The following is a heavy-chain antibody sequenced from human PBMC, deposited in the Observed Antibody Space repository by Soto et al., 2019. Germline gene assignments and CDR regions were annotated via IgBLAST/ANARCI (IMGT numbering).Heavy chain of an antibody. V-gene: IGHV3-30*04. Sequence: QVQLVESGGGAVQPGRSLRLSCAASGFTFSNYAMHWVRQASGKGLECVAVISYNGGNRFYRDYVKGRFTISRDNSKNTVHLQIDSLRYEDAAVYYCARGDREDTAVVIGVRPGEYGVDVWGQGTTVTVSS. CDR3: ARGDREDTAVVIGVRPGEYGVDV. J-gene: IGHJ6*02. CDR1: GFTFSNYA. CDR2: ISYNGGNR. D-gene: IGHD2-15*01.